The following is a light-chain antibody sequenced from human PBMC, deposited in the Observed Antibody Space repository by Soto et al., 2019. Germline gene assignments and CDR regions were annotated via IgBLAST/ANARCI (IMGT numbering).Light chain of an antibody. CDR2: DVF. CDR3: QQYHSFSFT. Sequence: DIQMTQSPSSLSSSVGDRVTITCRASQSITYWLAWYQQKPGGAPKRLIYDVFNLQSGVPSRFSGSGSGTEFTLTISSLQPDDSATYYCQQYHSFSFTFGQGTKLEIK. J-gene: IGKJ2*01. V-gene: IGKV1-5*01. CDR1: QSITYW.